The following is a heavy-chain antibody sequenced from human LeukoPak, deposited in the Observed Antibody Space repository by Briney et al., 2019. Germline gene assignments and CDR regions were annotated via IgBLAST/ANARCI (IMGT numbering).Heavy chain of an antibody. CDR1: GFGFSSCE. D-gene: IGHD1-26*01. CDR2: ISSSGSTI. Sequence: GGSLRLSCAASGFGFSSCEMNWVRQAPGKGLEWVSYISSSGSTIHYADSVKGRFTISRDNARNSLFLQMNSLRAEDTAIYYCARDVGYYFDSWGQGTQVTVSS. J-gene: IGHJ4*02. CDR3: ARDVGYYFDS. V-gene: IGHV3-48*03.